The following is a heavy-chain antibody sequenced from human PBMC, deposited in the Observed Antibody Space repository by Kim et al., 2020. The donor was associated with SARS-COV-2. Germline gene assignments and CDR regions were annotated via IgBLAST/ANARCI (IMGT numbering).Heavy chain of an antibody. CDR3: ARSHTRYYYDSSGEDAFDI. CDR2: ISSSGSTI. Sequence: GGSLRLSCAASGFTFSSYEMNWVRQAPGKGLEWVSYISSSGSTIYYADSVKGRFTISRDNAKNSLYLQMNSLRAEDTAVYYCARSHTRYYYDSSGEDAFDIWGQGTMVTVSS. V-gene: IGHV3-48*03. D-gene: IGHD3-22*01. CDR1: GFTFSSYE. J-gene: IGHJ3*02.